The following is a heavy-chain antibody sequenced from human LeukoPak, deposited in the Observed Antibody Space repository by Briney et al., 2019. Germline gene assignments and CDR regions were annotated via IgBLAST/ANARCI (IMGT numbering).Heavy chain of an antibody. J-gene: IGHJ5*02. Sequence: PGGSLRLSCAASGFTFSSYAMHWVRQAPGKGLEYVSAISSNGGSTYYANSVKGRFTISRDNSKNTLYLQMNSLRAEDTAVYYCAKDPYYDSSGYSNWFDPWGQGTLVTVSS. CDR3: AKDPYYDSSGYSNWFDP. D-gene: IGHD3-22*01. CDR2: ISSNGGST. V-gene: IGHV3-64*01. CDR1: GFTFSSYA.